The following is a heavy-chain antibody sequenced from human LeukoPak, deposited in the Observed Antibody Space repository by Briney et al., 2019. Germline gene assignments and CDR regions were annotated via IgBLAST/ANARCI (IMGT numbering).Heavy chain of an antibody. D-gene: IGHD3-10*01. J-gene: IGHJ3*02. V-gene: IGHV4-34*01. Sequence: SETLSLTCAVYGGSFSGYYRSWIRQPPGKGLEWIGEINHSGSTNYNPSLKSRVTISLDTSRNQFSLKLTSVTAADTAVYYCAKSNGYGLVDIWGQGTMVTVSS. CDR3: AKSNGYGLVDI. CDR1: GGSFSGYY. CDR2: INHSGST.